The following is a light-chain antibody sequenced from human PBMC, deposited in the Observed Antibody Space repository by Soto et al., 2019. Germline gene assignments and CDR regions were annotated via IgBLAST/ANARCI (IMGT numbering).Light chain of an antibody. Sequence: DIQMTQFPSTLSASVGDRVTITCRASQSISNRLAWFQQKSGEAPNLLIHKASSLESGVPSRFSGSGSGTEFTLTISSLXPDDFATYYCQQYNTYSWTFGQGTKVEIK. J-gene: IGKJ1*01. CDR3: QQYNTYSWT. V-gene: IGKV1-5*03. CDR2: KAS. CDR1: QSISNR.